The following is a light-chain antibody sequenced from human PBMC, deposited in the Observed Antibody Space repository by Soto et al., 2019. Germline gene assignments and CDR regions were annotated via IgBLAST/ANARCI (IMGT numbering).Light chain of an antibody. V-gene: IGLV5-45*03. CDR3: MIWHSSAVV. Sequence: QPVLTQPSSLSASPGTSASLTCTLRSGSNVGTYRIYWYQQKPGSPPQYLLRYKSDSDKQQGSGVTSRFSGSKDASANAGILLISGLQSEDEADYYCMIWHSSAVVFGGGTKLTVL. CDR2: YKSDSDK. CDR1: SGSNVGTYR. J-gene: IGLJ2*01.